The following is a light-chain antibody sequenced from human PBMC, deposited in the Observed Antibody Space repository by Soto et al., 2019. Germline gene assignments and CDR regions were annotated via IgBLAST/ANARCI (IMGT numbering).Light chain of an antibody. Sequence: QSVLTQPPSVSAAPGQKVTISCSGSSSNIGNNYVSWYQQLPGTAPKLLIYDNNKRPSGIPDRFPGSKSGTSATLGITGLQTGDEADYYGGTWDSSLSAYVFGTGTKVTVL. CDR1: SSNIGNNY. V-gene: IGLV1-51*01. CDR2: DNN. J-gene: IGLJ1*01. CDR3: GTWDSSLSAYV.